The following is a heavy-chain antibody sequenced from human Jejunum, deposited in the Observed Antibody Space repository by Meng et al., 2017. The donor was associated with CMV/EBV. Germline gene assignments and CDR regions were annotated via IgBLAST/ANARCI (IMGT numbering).Heavy chain of an antibody. CDR1: FPFSNYC. CDR2: INGDGSST. Sequence: FPFSNYCMHGVHQAPGKGLVWVSRINGDGSSTNYAASVNGRFTISRDNAKNTLYLQMTRLRADVTAVYSCASAHCSGPSCYKNFDYWGQGTLVTVSS. V-gene: IGHV3-74*01. D-gene: IGHD2-2*02. CDR3: ASAHCSGPSCYKNFDY. J-gene: IGHJ4*02.